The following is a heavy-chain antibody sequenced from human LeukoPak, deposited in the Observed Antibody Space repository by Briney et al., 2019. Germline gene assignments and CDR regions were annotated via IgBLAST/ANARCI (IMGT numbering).Heavy chain of an antibody. CDR2: IYTNGST. J-gene: IGHJ6*03. CDR3: ARGEGTTVVTYYSYYYMDV. CDR1: GGSISSYY. Sequence: SETLSLTCTVAGGSISSYYWSWIRQPPGKGLEWIGYIYTNGSTNYNPSHKSRVTISVDTSKNQLSLKLTSVTAADTAVYYCARGEGTTVVTYYSYYYMDVWGKGTTVTVSS. V-gene: IGHV4-4*09. D-gene: IGHD4-23*01.